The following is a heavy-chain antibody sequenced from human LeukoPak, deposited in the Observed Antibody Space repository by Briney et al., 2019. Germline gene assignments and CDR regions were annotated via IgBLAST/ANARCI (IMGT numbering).Heavy chain of an antibody. CDR2: ISGSGGST. J-gene: IGHJ4*02. Sequence: GGSLRLSCAASGFTFSSYAMSWVRQAPGKGLEWVSAISGSGGSTYYADSVKGRFTISRDNSKSTLYLQMNSLRAEATAVYYCAKTFSGTTSSDFDYWGQGTLVTVSS. V-gene: IGHV3-23*01. CDR1: GFTFSSYA. D-gene: IGHD1-7*01. CDR3: AKTFSGTTSSDFDY.